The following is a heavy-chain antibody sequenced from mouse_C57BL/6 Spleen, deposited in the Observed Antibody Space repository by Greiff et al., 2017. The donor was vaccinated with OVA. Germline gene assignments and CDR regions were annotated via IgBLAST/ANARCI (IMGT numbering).Heavy chain of an antibody. CDR1: GYAFSSSW. D-gene: IGHD2-5*01. CDR2: IYPGDGDT. CDR3: AQEEAYYSNYGAY. J-gene: IGHJ3*01. Sequence: VKLMESGPELVKPGASVKISCKASGYAFSSSWMNWVKQRPGKGLEWIGRIYPGDGDTTYNGKFKGKATLTADKSSSTAYMQLSSLTSEDSAVYFCAQEEAYYSNYGAYWGQGTLVTVSA. V-gene: IGHV1-82*01.